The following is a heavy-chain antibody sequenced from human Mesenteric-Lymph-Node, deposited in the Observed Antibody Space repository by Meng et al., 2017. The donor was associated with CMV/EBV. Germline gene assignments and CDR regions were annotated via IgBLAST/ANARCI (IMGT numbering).Heavy chain of an antibody. CDR1: GFSFGDYG. J-gene: IGHJ4*02. Sequence: GGSLRLSCTASGFSFGDYGVNWVRQVPGKGLEWVGFIKSKPYGGTTEYAAPVKGRFTISRDDSKSIAYLQMNSLKTEDTAVYYCTRADYDFWSAGYWGQGTLVTVSS. D-gene: IGHD3-3*01. V-gene: IGHV3-49*04. CDR2: IKSKPYGGTT. CDR3: TRADYDFWSAGY.